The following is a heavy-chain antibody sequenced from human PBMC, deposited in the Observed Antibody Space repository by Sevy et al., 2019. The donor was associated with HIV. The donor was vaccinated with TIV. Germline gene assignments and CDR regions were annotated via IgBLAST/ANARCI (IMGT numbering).Heavy chain of an antibody. CDR1: GYSISSGYY. CDR3: ARTLRGDFDSSASAFDI. Sequence: SETPLTCDVSGYSISSGYYGGWIRQPPGKGLEWIGSIYHSGSTYYNPPLKRRVTISVDTSKNQFSLKLRSVTAADTAVYYCARTLRGDFDSSASAFDIWGQGTMVTVSS. D-gene: IGHD3-22*01. J-gene: IGHJ3*02. V-gene: IGHV4-38-2*01. CDR2: IYHSGST.